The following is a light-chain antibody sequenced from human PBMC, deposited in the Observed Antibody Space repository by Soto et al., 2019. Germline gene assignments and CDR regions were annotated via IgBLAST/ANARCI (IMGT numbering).Light chain of an antibody. CDR2: EVT. V-gene: IGLV2-8*01. J-gene: IGLJ2*01. Sequence: QSALTQPPSASGSPGQSVTISCTGTSSDVGGYKYVSWYQQHPGKAPKLLIYEVTKRPSGVPDRFSGSKSGNTASLTVSGLQAEDEADYYCSSYAGSNNVVFGVGTKVTVL. CDR3: SSYAGSNNVV. CDR1: SSDVGGYKY.